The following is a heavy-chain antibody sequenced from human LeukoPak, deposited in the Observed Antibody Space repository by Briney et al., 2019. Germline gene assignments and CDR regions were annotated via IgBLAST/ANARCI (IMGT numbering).Heavy chain of an antibody. J-gene: IGHJ6*03. V-gene: IGHV1-46*01. D-gene: IGHD6-13*01. CDR1: GYILSMFW. CDR2: INPSRGTT. Sequence: ASVKVSCKTSGYILSMFWMHWVRQAPGQGLEWMGIINPSRGTTTFAPKFQGRVSMTGDMTTNTVYMEMSGVTSEDTGIYFCARDVSARGAGVAAPGLLPLMNYFGFYMDVWGKGTSVTVSS. CDR3: ARDVSARGAGVAAPGLLPLMNYFGFYMDV.